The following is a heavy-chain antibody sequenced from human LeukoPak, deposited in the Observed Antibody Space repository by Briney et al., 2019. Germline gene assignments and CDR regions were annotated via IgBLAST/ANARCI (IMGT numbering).Heavy chain of an antibody. V-gene: IGHV3-7*03. Sequence: GGSLRLSCAASGFTFSSQWMSWVRQAPGKGLEWVANVNQGGTEKYYVDSVKGRFTISRDNAENSLYLQMNSLRAEDTAVYYCAKDRGSYPSYFDYWGQGTLVTVSS. CDR2: VNQGGTEK. D-gene: IGHD1-26*01. CDR3: AKDRGSYPSYFDY. CDR1: GFTFSSQW. J-gene: IGHJ4*02.